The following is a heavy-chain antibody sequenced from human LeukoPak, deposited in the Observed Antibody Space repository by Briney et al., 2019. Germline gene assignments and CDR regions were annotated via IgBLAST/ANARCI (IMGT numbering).Heavy chain of an antibody. CDR3: ARDGEGVGATKWFDP. CDR1: GFTFDDYG. V-gene: IGHV3-20*01. Sequence: GGSLRLSCAASGFTFDDYGMSWVRQAPGKGLEWVSGINWNGGSTGYADSVKGRFSISRDNAKNSLYLQMNSLRAEDTALYHCARDGEGVGATKWFDPWGQGTLVTVSS. CDR2: INWNGGST. J-gene: IGHJ5*02. D-gene: IGHD1-26*01.